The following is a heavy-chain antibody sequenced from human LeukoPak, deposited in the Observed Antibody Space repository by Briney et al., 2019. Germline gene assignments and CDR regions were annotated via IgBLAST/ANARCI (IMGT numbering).Heavy chain of an antibody. V-gene: IGHV3-21*01. Sequence: GGSLRLSCAASGFTFSSYSMNWVRQAPGKGLEWVSSISSSSSYIYYADSVKGRFTISRDNAKNSLYLQMNSLRAEDTAVYYCARDQTRVGAGAFDIWGQGTMVTVTS. D-gene: IGHD1-26*01. CDR1: GFTFSSYS. CDR3: ARDQTRVGAGAFDI. J-gene: IGHJ3*02. CDR2: ISSSSSYI.